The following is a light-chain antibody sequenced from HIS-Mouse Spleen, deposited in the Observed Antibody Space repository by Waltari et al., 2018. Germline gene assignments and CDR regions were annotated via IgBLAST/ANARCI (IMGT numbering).Light chain of an antibody. V-gene: IGLV2-23*01. J-gene: IGLJ3*02. CDR1: SSDVGRYNL. CDR2: EGS. Sequence: QSALTQPASVSGSPGQSITISCTGTSSDVGRYNLFSWYQQHPGKAPKLMIYEGSTRPSGVSNRFSGSKSGNTASLTISGLQAEDEADYYCCSYAGSSTWVFGGGTKLTVL. CDR3: CSYAGSSTWV.